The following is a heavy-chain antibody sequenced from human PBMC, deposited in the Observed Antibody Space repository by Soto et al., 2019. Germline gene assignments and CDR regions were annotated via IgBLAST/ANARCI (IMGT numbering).Heavy chain of an antibody. CDR1: GFAFSTYW. CDR2: TNFDGSTT. Sequence: GGSLRLSCAASGFAFSTYWMHWVRQAPGKGLVWVSRTNFDGSTTSYADSVKGRFTISRDNAKNSLFLQMNTLRAEDTAVYYCANSITAAGTFDYWGQGT. D-gene: IGHD6-13*01. J-gene: IGHJ4*02. V-gene: IGHV3-74*01. CDR3: ANSITAAGTFDY.